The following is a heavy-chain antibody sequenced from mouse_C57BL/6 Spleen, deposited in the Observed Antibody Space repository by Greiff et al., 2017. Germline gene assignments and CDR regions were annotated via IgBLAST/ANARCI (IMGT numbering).Heavy chain of an antibody. CDR3: SKGNSKEFAY. CDR2: IYPGDGDT. D-gene: IGHD2-5*01. J-gene: IGHJ3*01. Sequence: QVQLQQSGPELVKPGASVKISCKASGYAFSSYWMNWVKRRPGTGLAWIGRIYPGDGDTNYNGKCKGKATLTADTSSSTAYMRLSSLTSEDSAVYFCSKGNSKEFAYWGHGTLVTVSA. CDR1: GYAFSSYW. V-gene: IGHV1-82*01.